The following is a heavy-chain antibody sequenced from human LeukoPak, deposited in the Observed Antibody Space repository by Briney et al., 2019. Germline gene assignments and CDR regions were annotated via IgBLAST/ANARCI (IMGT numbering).Heavy chain of an antibody. CDR3: ANSANYGGNSGYFDY. Sequence: SETVSLTCTVSGGDISSYYCSWIRQPPGKGLEWIGSIYYSGNTYYNPSLKSRVTISIDTSKDQFSLKLSFVTAADTAVYYCANSANYGGNSGYFDYWGQGTLVTVSS. J-gene: IGHJ4*02. CDR1: GGDISSYY. CDR2: IYYSGNT. D-gene: IGHD4-23*01. V-gene: IGHV4-59*05.